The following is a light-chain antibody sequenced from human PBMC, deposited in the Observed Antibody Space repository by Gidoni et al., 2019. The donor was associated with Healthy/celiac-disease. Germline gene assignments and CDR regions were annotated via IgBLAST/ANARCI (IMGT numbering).Light chain of an antibody. Sequence: DIVMTQSQDSLAVSLGERATIHCKSSQSVLYSSNNKNYLAWYQQTPGQTPKLLIYWASTRESGVPNRFSGCGSGTDFTLTISSLQAEDVAVYYCQQYYSTPLTFGGGTKVEIK. J-gene: IGKJ4*01. CDR3: QQYYSTPLT. V-gene: IGKV4-1*01. CDR2: WAS. CDR1: QSVLYSSNNKNY.